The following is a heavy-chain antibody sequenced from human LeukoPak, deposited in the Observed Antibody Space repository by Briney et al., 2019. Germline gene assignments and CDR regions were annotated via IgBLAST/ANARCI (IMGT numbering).Heavy chain of an antibody. CDR1: GYTFTGYY. CDR2: INPNSGGT. V-gene: IGHV1-2*02. J-gene: IGHJ4*02. Sequence: ASVKVSCKASGYTFTGYYMHWVRQAPGQGLEWMGWINPNSGGTNYAQKFQGRVTMTRDTSISTAYMELSRLRSDDTAVYYCARGLVPAAAFDYWSQGTLVTVSS. D-gene: IGHD2-2*01. CDR3: ARGLVPAAAFDY.